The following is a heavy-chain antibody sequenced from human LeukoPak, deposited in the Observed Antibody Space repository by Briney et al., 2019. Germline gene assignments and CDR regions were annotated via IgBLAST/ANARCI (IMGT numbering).Heavy chain of an antibody. D-gene: IGHD4-17*01. J-gene: IGHJ4*02. CDR3: ARAYGIEYYFDY. CDR1: GYTFTGYY. CDR2: INPKSGGT. Sequence: GASVKVSCKASGYTFTGYYMHWVRQAPGQGLEWVGWINPKSGGTNSPQNFQGRVTMTRDTSITTAYMELSRLRSDDTAVYYCARAYGIEYYFDYWGQGTLVTVSS. V-gene: IGHV1-2*02.